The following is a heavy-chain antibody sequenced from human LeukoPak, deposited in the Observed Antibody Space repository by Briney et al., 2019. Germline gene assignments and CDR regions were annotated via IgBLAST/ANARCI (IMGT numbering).Heavy chain of an antibody. CDR3: ARDKLGPGYSSDFDS. Sequence: GGSLRLSCAASGFSVSSNYMNWVRQAPGKGLEWVSAIYTGGTTYYADSVKGRFTISRDNSKNTLYLQMNSLRAEDTAVYYCARDKLGPGYSSDFDSWGQGTLVTVSS. D-gene: IGHD6-19*01. CDR1: GFSVSSNY. V-gene: IGHV3-66*02. J-gene: IGHJ4*02. CDR2: IYTGGTT.